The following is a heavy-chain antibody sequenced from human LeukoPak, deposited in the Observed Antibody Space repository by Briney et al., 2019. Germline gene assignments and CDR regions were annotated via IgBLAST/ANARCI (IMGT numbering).Heavy chain of an antibody. CDR3: ARGYPTLGYCSGGSCYRRINWFDP. V-gene: IGHV4-34*01. J-gene: IGHJ5*02. CDR2: INHSGST. D-gene: IGHD2-15*01. Sequence: SETLSLTCAVYGGSFSGYYWSWIRQPPEKGLEWIGEINHSGSTNYNPSLKSRVTISVDTSKNQFSLKLSSVTAADTAVYYCARGYPTLGYCSGGSCYRRINWFDPWGQGTLVTVSS. CDR1: GGSFSGYY.